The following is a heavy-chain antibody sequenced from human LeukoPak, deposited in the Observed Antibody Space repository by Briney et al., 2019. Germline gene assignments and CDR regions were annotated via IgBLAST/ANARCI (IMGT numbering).Heavy chain of an antibody. CDR1: GFTFNCA. J-gene: IGHJ4*02. V-gene: IGHV3-23*01. CDR2: ISGSGGST. Sequence: GGSLRLSCAASGFTFNCAMSWVRQAPGKGLEWVSSISGSGGSTYYADSVKGRFTISRDNSKNTLYLQMNSLRADDTAVYYCARGYCSGSSCYPGLYWGQGSLVTVSS. D-gene: IGHD2-15*01. CDR3: ARGYCSGSSCYPGLY.